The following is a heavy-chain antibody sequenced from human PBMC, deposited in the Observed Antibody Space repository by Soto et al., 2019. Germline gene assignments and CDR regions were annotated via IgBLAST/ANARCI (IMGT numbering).Heavy chain of an antibody. CDR1: GFTFSSYG. D-gene: IGHD2-2*01. CDR3: AKNSEAYCVSASCYYGMDV. Sequence: QVQLVESGGGVVQPGRSLRLSCVASGFTFSSYGMHWVRQAPGKGLEWMALISYDGSNKYYADSVKGRFTISRDNSKNPLSLQMNSLRAEDTAVYYCAKNSEAYCVSASCYYGMDVWGQGTTVTVFS. J-gene: IGHJ6*02. V-gene: IGHV3-30*18. CDR2: ISYDGSNK.